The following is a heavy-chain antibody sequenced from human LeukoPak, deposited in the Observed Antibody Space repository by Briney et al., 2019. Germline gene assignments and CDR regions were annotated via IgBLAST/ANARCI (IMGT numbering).Heavy chain of an antibody. CDR3: ARNSGTAMVFDY. Sequence: GGSLRLSCAASGITFSSYAMHWVRQAPGKGLEWVAIISYDGSDKYYADFVKGRFTISRDNSKNTLYLQMNSLRTEDTAVYYCARNSGTAMVFDYWGQGTLVTVSS. CDR2: ISYDGSDK. CDR1: GITFSSYA. V-gene: IGHV3-30*04. J-gene: IGHJ4*02. D-gene: IGHD5-18*01.